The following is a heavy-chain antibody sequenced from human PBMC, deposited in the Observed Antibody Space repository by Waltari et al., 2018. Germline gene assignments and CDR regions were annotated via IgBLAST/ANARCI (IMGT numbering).Heavy chain of an antibody. CDR2: VYYNGYK. J-gene: IGHJ4*02. CDR3: VRQRSADFWSGYFDL. D-gene: IGHD3-3*01. V-gene: IGHV4-39*01. Sequence: QAQLQELGPGQVKPSETLSFRCAVSGDSISTSPFYWGWVRQPPGKGLAWVGSVYYNGYKFYNPSLKSRLTLSMDTSNNHFSLSLTSVTAADTAVYYCVRQRSADFWSGYFDLWGQGTLVTVSS. CDR1: GDSISTSPFY.